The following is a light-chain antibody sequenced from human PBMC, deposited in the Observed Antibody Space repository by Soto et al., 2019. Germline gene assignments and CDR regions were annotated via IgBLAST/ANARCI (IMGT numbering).Light chain of an antibody. V-gene: IGKV1-9*01. CDR3: QQINSHPRT. CDR1: QAIYSY. Sequence: DIQLTQSPFFXSASVGDRVTISCRASQAIYSYLAWYQQKPGKAPKLLIFGASKLQSGVPSRFSGSGSGTEFTLTLSSLQPEDFATYYCQQINSHPRTFGQGTKVDIK. CDR2: GAS. J-gene: IGKJ2*01.